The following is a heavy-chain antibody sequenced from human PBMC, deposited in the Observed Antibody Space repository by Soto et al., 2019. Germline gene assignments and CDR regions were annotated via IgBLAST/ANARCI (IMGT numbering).Heavy chain of an antibody. D-gene: IGHD6-13*01. CDR1: GFTFSSYA. J-gene: IGHJ4*02. Sequence: GGSLILSCAASGFTFSSYAMSWVRQAPGKGLEWGSAISGSGGSTYYADSVKGRFTISRDNSKNTLYLQMNSLRAEDTAVYYCAKDRQGAAAGTFDYWGQGTLVTVSS. V-gene: IGHV3-23*01. CDR3: AKDRQGAAAGTFDY. CDR2: ISGSGGST.